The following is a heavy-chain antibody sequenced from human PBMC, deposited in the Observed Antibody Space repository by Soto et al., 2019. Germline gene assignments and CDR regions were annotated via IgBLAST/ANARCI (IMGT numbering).Heavy chain of an antibody. CDR3: ARGIAAAGTGAGSFDY. D-gene: IGHD6-13*01. CDR2: IWYDGSNK. Sequence: QPGGSLRLSCAASGFTFSSYGMHWVRQAPGKGLEWVAVIWYDGSNKYYADSVKGRFTISRDNSKNTLYLQMNSLRAEDTAVYYCARGIAAAGTGAGSFDYWGQGTLVTVSS. J-gene: IGHJ4*02. CDR1: GFTFSSYG. V-gene: IGHV3-33*01.